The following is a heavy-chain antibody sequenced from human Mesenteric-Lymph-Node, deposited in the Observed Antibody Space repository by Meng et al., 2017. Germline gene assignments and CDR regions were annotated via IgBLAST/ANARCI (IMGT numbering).Heavy chain of an antibody. J-gene: IGHJ4*02. Sequence: GESLKISCAASGFSFSQYWMYWVRQAPGKGLEWVAYINPDGSEKNCVDSVKGRFTISRDNAKNSLFLQMDTLRAEDTAVYYCARHILGAYDYWGQGTLVTVSS. CDR3: ARHILGAYDY. CDR2: INPDGSEK. V-gene: IGHV3-7*01. CDR1: GFSFSQYW. D-gene: IGHD1-26*01.